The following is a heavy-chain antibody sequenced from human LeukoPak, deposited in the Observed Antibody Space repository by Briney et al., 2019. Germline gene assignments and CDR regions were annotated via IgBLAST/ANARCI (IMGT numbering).Heavy chain of an antibody. J-gene: IGHJ4*02. CDR1: GFIFNSYG. Sequence: GGSLRLSCATSGFIFNSYGMHWVRQAPGKGLEWVAFIWYDGSNQYYADSVKGRFTISRESSENTLYLHMNSLKVEDTAVYYCARDQGTLRFSAWFSEYWGQGALVTVSS. D-gene: IGHD3-3*01. CDR3: ARDQGTLRFSAWFSEY. CDR2: IWYDGSNQ. V-gene: IGHV3-33*01.